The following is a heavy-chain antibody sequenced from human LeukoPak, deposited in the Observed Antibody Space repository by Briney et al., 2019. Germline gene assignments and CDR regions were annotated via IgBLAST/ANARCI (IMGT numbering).Heavy chain of an antibody. D-gene: IGHD3-22*01. V-gene: IGHV4-39*01. Sequence: SETLSLTCTVSGGSIISTNYYWGWNRQPPWKGLEWIGSIYYSGGTYYNPSLKSRVTISVDTSKNQFSLKLSSVTAADTAVYYCARETRRTRYDTSGYYDYWGQGTLFTVSS. CDR3: ARETRRTRYDTSGYYDY. CDR2: IYYSGGT. CDR1: GGSIISTNYY. J-gene: IGHJ4*02.